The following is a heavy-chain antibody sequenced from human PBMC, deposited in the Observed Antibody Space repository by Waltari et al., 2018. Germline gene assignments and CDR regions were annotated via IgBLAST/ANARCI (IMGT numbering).Heavy chain of an antibody. D-gene: IGHD5-18*01. V-gene: IGHV1-24*01. Sequence: QVQLVQSGAEVKKPGASVKVSCKVSGYTLTELSMHWVRQAPGKGLEWMGGFDPEDGETIYAQKFQGRVTMTRNTSISTAYMELSSLRSEDTAVYYCARTGQRGYSYEYWFDPWGQGTLVTVSS. CDR1: GYTLTELS. J-gene: IGHJ5*02. CDR2: FDPEDGET. CDR3: ARTGQRGYSYEYWFDP.